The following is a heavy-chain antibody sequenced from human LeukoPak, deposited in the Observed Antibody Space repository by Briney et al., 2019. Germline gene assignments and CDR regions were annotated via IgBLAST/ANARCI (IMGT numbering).Heavy chain of an antibody. V-gene: IGHV3-23*01. CDR3: AKDLYTSRYACCFDY. J-gene: IGHJ4*02. Sequence: GGSLRLSCAASGFTFRDAWMTWVRQAPGKGLEWVSGVSGGGSSTFYADSVKGRFTISRDNSKNMLYLQMNSLRAEDTAVYYCAKDLYTSRYACCFDYWGRGTLVTVSS. D-gene: IGHD6-13*01. CDR1: GFTFRDAW. CDR2: VSGGGSST.